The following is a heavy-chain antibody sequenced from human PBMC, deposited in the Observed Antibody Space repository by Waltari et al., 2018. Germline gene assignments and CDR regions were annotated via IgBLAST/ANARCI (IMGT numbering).Heavy chain of an antibody. Sequence: QVHVVESGGGVVQPGGSLRLSCAASGFTLGNWGMHWVRQAPGKGLEWVAVIQYDGSIKNYADSVKGRFTISRENSKNTLYLEMKSLRAEDTAVYYCAREYSRICFHALDGWGQGTAVTVSS. CDR1: GFTLGNWG. V-gene: IGHV3-33*05. CDR3: AREYSRICFHALDG. D-gene: IGHD6-13*01. CDR2: IQYDGSIK. J-gene: IGHJ6*02.